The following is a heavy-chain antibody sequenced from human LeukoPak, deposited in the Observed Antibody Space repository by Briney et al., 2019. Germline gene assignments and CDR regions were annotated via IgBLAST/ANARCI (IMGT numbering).Heavy chain of an antibody. CDR2: IIPILGIA. D-gene: IGHD2-15*01. CDR3: ARGHTPIVVVVAATGSAFDI. CDR1: GGTFSSYA. V-gene: IGHV1-69*04. Sequence: ASVTVSCKASGGTFSSYAISWVRQAPGKGLEWMGRIIPILGIANYAQKFQGRVTITADKSTSTAYMELSSLRSEDTAVYYCARGHTPIVVVVAATGSAFDIWGQGTMVTVSS. J-gene: IGHJ3*02.